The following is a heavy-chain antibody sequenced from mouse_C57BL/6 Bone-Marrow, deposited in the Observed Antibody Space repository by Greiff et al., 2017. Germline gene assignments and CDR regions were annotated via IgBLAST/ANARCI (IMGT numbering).Heavy chain of an antibody. Sequence: EVQLVESEGGLVQPGSSMKLSCTASGFTFSDYYMAWVRQVPEKGLEWVANINYDGSSTYYLDSLKSRFIISRDNAKNILYLQMSSLKSEDTATYYCARDGTPGFAYWGQGTLVTVSA. V-gene: IGHV5-16*01. D-gene: IGHD1-1*02. CDR1: GFTFSDYY. J-gene: IGHJ3*01. CDR3: ARDGTPGFAY. CDR2: INYDGSST.